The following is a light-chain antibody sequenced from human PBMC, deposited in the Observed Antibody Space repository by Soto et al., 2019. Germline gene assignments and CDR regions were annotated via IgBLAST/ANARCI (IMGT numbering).Light chain of an antibody. J-gene: IGKJ5*01. CDR2: AAS. Sequence: DIQMTQSQSSLSASVGDRFAITCRARHSISSYLNWYQQRPGKAPKLLIYAASSLQSGVPSRFGGSGSGTDFSLTISSLQPEDSATYYCQQSDSPPPITFGQGTRLEI. CDR3: QQSDSPPPIT. CDR1: HSISSY. V-gene: IGKV1-39*01.